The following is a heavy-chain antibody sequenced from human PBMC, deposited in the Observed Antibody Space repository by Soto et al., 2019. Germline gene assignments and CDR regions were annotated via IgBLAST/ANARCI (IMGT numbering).Heavy chain of an antibody. CDR1: GFTLSTYW. D-gene: IGHD6-19*01. CDR3: ARENVAVPGGDY. CDR2: VKQDGSEK. V-gene: IGHV3-7*01. J-gene: IGHJ4*02. Sequence: EVQLVESGGGLVQPGGPLRLSCAASGFTLSTYWMSWVRQAPGKGLEWVANVKQDGSEKYYLDSVKGRFSISRDNAKNSLYLQMNSLRAEDTAVYYCARENVAVPGGDYWGQGTLVTVSS.